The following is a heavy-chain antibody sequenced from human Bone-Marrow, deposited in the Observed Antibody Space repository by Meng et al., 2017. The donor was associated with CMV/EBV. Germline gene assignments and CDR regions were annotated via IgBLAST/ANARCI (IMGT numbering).Heavy chain of an antibody. J-gene: IGHJ6*02. Sequence: GESLKISCAASGFSFNYYAMNWVRQAPGKGLERVAVISYHGTNKYYADSVRGRFTVSRDNSRNTLYLQMNCLRPDDTAVYYCARDILSGWYHYYNCNAMDVWGQGTTVTVSS. V-gene: IGHV3-30-3*01. CDR3: ARDILSGWYHYYNCNAMDV. CDR2: ISYHGTNK. CDR1: GFSFNYYA. D-gene: IGHD6-19*01.